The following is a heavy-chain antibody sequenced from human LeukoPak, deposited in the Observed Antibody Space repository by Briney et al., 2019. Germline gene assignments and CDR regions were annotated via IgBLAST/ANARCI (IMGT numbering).Heavy chain of an antibody. J-gene: IGHJ4*02. CDR1: GYTFTGYY. CDR2: INPNSGGT. V-gene: IGHV1-2*02. D-gene: IGHD6-19*01. Sequence: ASVKVSCKASGYTFTGYYMHWVRQAPGQGLGGMGWINPNSGGTNYAQKFQGRVTMTRDTSISTAYMELSRLRSDDTAVYYCARGRDSGYSSGWYDYWGQGTLVTVSS. CDR3: ARGRDSGYSSGWYDY.